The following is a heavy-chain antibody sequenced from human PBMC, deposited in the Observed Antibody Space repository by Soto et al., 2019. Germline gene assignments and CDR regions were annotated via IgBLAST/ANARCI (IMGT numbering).Heavy chain of an antibody. J-gene: IGHJ5*02. V-gene: IGHV3-21*01. CDR1: GFTFSSYS. CDR2: ISSSSSYI. CDR3: ARPLTAGENWFDP. D-gene: IGHD2-8*02. Sequence: EVQLVESGGGLVKPGGSLRLSCAASGFTFSSYSMNWVRQAPGKGLEWVSSISSSSSYIYYADSVKGRFTISRDNAKNSLYLQMNSLRAEDTAVYYCARPLTAGENWFDPWGQGTLVTVSS.